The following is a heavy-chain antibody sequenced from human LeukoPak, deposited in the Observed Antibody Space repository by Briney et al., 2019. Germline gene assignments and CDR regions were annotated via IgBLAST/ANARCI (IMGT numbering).Heavy chain of an antibody. D-gene: IGHD3-22*01. V-gene: IGHV1-69*06. J-gene: IGHJ4*02. CDR1: GGTFSSYA. Sequence: SVKVSCKASGGTFSSYAISWVRQAPGQGLEWMGGIIPIFGTANYAQKFQGRVTITADKSTSTAYMELSSLRSEDTAVYYSARADYYDSSGYYYYFDYWGQGTLVTVSS. CDR3: ARADYYDSSGYYYYFDY. CDR2: IIPIFGTA.